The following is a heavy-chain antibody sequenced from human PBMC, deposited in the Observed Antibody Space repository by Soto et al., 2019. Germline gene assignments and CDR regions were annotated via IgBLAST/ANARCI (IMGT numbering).Heavy chain of an antibody. CDR1: GFTFSSYS. V-gene: IGHV3-21*01. J-gene: IGHJ6*02. CDR2: ISSSSSYI. CDR3: ARDLEKRGGYSGYDLRGWRYYYYGMDV. Sequence: EVQLVESGGGLVKPGGSLRLSCAASGFTFSSYSMNWVRQAPGKGLEWVSSISSSSSYIYYADSVKGRFTISRDNAKNSLYLQMNSLRAEDTAVYYCARDLEKRGGYSGYDLRGWRYYYYGMDVWGQGTTVTVSS. D-gene: IGHD5-12*01.